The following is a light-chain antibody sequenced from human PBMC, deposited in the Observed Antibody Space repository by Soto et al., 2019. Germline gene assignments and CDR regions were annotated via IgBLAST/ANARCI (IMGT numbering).Light chain of an antibody. CDR1: SSDVGAYKY. J-gene: IGLJ3*02. CDR3: TSYVGNDTWV. V-gene: IGLV2-8*01. Sequence: QSVLTQPPSASGSPGQSVTISCTGTSSDVGAYKYVSWYQQYPGKAPKLMIYEGTKRPSGVSDRFSGSKSGNTASLTVSGLQAEDEADYYCTSYVGNDTWVFGGGTKLTVL. CDR2: EGT.